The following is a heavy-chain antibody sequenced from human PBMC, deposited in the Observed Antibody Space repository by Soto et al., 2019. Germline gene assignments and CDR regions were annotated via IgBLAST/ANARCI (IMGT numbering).Heavy chain of an antibody. CDR2: IYHSGST. D-gene: IGHD6-19*01. CDR1: GYSISSGYY. Sequence: SETLSLTCTVSGYSISSGYYWGWIRQPPGKGLEWIGSIYHSGSTYYNPSLKSRVTISVDTSKNQFSLKLSSVTAADPAVYYCARVAAVAGNRWFAPWGQGTLVTVSA. CDR3: ARVAAVAGNRWFAP. V-gene: IGHV4-38-2*02. J-gene: IGHJ5*02.